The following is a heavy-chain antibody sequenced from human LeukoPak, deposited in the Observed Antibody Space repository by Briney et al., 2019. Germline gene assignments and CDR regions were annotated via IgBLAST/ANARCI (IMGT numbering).Heavy chain of an antibody. CDR3: ARVRVVVMRRGYFDY. CDR2: IIPILGIA. D-gene: IGHD3-22*01. Sequence: ASVKVSCKASGGTFSSYAISWVRQAPGQGFEWMGRIIPILGIANYAQKFQGRVTITADKSTSTAYMELSSLRSEDTAVYYCARVRVVVMRRGYFDYWGQGTLVTVSS. J-gene: IGHJ4*02. V-gene: IGHV1-69*04. CDR1: GGTFSSYA.